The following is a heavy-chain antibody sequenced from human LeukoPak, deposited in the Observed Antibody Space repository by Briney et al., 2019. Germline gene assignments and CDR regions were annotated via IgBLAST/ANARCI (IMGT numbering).Heavy chain of an antibody. CDR2: IYPGDSDT. Sequence: GESLKISCKGSGYSFTSYWIGWVRQMPGKGLEWMGIIYPGDSDTRYSPSFQGQVTISADKSISTAYLQWSSLKASDTAMYYCARMGSLDSSSWFGASDIWGQGTMVTVSS. CDR1: GYSFTSYW. CDR3: ARMGSLDSSSWFGASDI. J-gene: IGHJ3*02. D-gene: IGHD6-13*01. V-gene: IGHV5-51*01.